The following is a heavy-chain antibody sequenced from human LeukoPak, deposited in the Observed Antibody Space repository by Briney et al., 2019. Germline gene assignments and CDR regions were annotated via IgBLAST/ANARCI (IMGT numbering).Heavy chain of an antibody. CDR1: GGSFSSYY. J-gene: IGHJ6*03. D-gene: IGHD2-8*01. Sequence: PSETLSLTCTVSGGSFSSYYWSWIRQPPGKRLEWIGYIYTSGSTNYNPSLKSRVTISVDTSKNQFSLKLSSVTAADTAVYSCARLGVVGNYYYYMDVWGKGTTVTVSS. CDR3: ARLGVVGNYYYYMDV. V-gene: IGHV4-4*09. CDR2: IYTSGST.